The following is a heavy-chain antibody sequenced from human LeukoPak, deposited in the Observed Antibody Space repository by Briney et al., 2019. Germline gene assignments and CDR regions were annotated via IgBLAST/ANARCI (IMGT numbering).Heavy chain of an antibody. CDR3: ARGPHLPHIVVVLDFDY. D-gene: IGHD2-21*01. J-gene: IGHJ4*02. CDR2: IKQDGSEK. CDR1: GFTFSSYW. Sequence: GGSLRLSCAASGFTFSSYWMSWVRQAPGKGLEWVANIKQDGSEKYYVDSVKGRFTISRDNAKNSLYLQMNSLRAEDTAVYYCARGPHLPHIVVVLDFDYWGQGTLVTVSS. V-gene: IGHV3-7*01.